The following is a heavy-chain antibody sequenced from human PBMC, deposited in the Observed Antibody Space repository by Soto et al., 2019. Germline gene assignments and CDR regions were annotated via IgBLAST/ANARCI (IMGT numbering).Heavy chain of an antibody. V-gene: IGHV4-34*01. J-gene: IGHJ6*02. CDR1: GGSFSGYY. D-gene: IGHD2-2*01. Sequence: PSETLSLTCAVYGGSFSGYYWSWIRQPPGKGLEWIGEINHSGSTNYNPSLKSRVTISVDTSKNQFSLKLSSVTAADTAVYYCARPPAADEGGYQYGLDVWGQGITVTVSS. CDR2: INHSGST. CDR3: ARPPAADEGGYQYGLDV.